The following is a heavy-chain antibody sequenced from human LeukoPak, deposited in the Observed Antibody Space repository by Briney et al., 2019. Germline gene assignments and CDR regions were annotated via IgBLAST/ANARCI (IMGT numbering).Heavy chain of an antibody. CDR3: ARQDYGDYIIDY. V-gene: IGHV4-39*01. CDR2: IYYSGST. D-gene: IGHD4-17*01. Sequence: PSETLSLTCTVSGGSISSSSYYWGWIRQPPGKGLEWIGSIYYSGSTYYNPSLKSRVTVSVDMSKNQFSLKLSSVTAADTAVYYCARQDYGDYIIDYWGQGTLVTVSS. J-gene: IGHJ4*02. CDR1: GGSISSSSYY.